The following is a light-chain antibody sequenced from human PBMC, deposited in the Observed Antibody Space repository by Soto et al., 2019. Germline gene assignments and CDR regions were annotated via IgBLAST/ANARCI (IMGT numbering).Light chain of an antibody. Sequence: QSVLTQPASVSGSPGQSITISCTGTSSDVGGYNYVSWYQQHPGKAPKLMIYDVSNWPSGVSNRFSCSKSCNTASLTISGLQAEDEADYYCSSYTSSSTHNYVFGTGTKVTVL. CDR1: SSDVGGYNY. J-gene: IGLJ1*01. V-gene: IGLV2-14*01. CDR2: DVS. CDR3: SSYTSSSTHNYV.